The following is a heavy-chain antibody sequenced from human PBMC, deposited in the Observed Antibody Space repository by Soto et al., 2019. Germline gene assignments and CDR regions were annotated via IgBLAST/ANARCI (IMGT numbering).Heavy chain of an antibody. V-gene: IGHV4-61*03. CDR3: ARDLVAIGGRVYAFDL. D-gene: IGHD2-21*01. Sequence: QVQLQESGPGLVRPSETLSLTCTVAGDSVSSGSHHWNWIRQAPGKGLEWIGSIYFTGRTNHNPSLKSRVTISVDTSKNHLSLNLTSVTAADTAVYYCARDLVAIGGRVYAFDLWGLGTMVTVSS. J-gene: IGHJ3*01. CDR1: GDSVSSGSHH. CDR2: IYFTGRT.